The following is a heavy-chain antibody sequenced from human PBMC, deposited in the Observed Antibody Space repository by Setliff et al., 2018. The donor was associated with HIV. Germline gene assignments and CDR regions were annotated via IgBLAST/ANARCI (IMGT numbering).Heavy chain of an antibody. V-gene: IGHV4-34*01. J-gene: IGHJ2*01. CDR3: ARRTYYDSAGYWDYWYFDL. CDR2: INHSGST. Sequence: ETLSLTCAVSGGSFSIYYRSWIRQPPGKGLEWIGEINHSGSTNYNPSLKSRVTISLDTSKNQFSLNLKSVTAADTAVYYCARRTYYDSAGYWDYWYFDLWGRGTLVTVSS. D-gene: IGHD3-22*01. CDR1: GGSFSIYY.